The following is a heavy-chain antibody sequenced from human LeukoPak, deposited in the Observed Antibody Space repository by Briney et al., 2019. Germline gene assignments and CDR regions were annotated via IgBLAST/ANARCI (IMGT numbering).Heavy chain of an antibody. V-gene: IGHV1-18*04. CDR3: ARVVITGYNWFDP. CDR2: ISAYNGNT. J-gene: IGHJ5*02. D-gene: IGHD3-22*01. Sequence: GASVKVSCKASGYTFTGYYMHWVRQAPGQGLEWMGWISAYNGNTNYAQKLQGRVTMTTDTSTSTAYMELRSLRSDDTAVYYCARVVITGYNWFDPWGQGTLVTVSS. CDR1: GYTFTGYY.